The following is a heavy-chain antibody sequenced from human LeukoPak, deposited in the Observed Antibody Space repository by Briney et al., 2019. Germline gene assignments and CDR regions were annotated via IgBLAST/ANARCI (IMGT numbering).Heavy chain of an antibody. CDR2: IKEDGTEK. V-gene: IGHV3-7*01. D-gene: IGHD1-1*01. CDR3: VRESRPGGAMGLYHNLDY. J-gene: IGHJ4*02. CDR1: GFTFSDFW. Sequence: GGSLRLSCAGSGFTFSDFWMTWVRQTPGKGLEWVANIKEDGTEKNLVDSVKGRFTISRDNTKDLLFLEMNNLRGDDTAIYYCVRESRPGGAMGLYHNLDYWGQGTLVAVSS.